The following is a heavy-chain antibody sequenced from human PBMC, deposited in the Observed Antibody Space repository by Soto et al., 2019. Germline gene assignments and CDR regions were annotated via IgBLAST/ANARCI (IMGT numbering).Heavy chain of an antibody. CDR2: TYYRSRWYN. Sequence: QVQLQESGPGLVKPSQTLSLTCAISGDSVSSNSAAWNWIRQSPSRGLEWLGRTYYRSRWYNDYAVPVRSRITVNATTSKNQFSLQLTSVTPEDTAVYYCAGTTSYQWYYMDVWGKGTTVTVSS. CDR3: AGTTSYQWYYMDV. CDR1: GDSVSSNSAA. V-gene: IGHV6-1*01. J-gene: IGHJ6*03. D-gene: IGHD1-7*01.